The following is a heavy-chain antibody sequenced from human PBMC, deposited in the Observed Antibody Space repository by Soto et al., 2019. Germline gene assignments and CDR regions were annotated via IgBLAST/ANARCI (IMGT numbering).Heavy chain of an antibody. D-gene: IGHD3-9*01. Sequence: QVQLVESGGGVVQPGRSLRLSCAASGFSFSSYAMHWVRQAPGKGLEWVAVMSFDGNGKHYAVSVKGRFTTSRDENENTLFLQMNSLRPEDTAVYYCARDRYLDSYAFDYWGQGSLVSVSS. V-gene: IGHV3-30-3*01. CDR2: MSFDGNGK. J-gene: IGHJ4*02. CDR3: ARDRYLDSYAFDY. CDR1: GFSFSSYA.